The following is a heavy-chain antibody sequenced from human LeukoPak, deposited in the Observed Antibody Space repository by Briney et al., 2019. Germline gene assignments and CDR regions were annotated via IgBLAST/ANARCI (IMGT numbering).Heavy chain of an antibody. V-gene: IGHV3-23*01. CDR1: GFTFSSYG. Sequence: GGSLRLSCAASGFTFSSYGMSWVRQAPGKGLEWVSGISGSGGSTYYADSVKGRFTISSDNSKNTLYLQMNSLRAEDTAVYYCAKRGAEVGATVAPGDYWGQGTLVTVSS. D-gene: IGHD1-26*01. CDR3: AKRGAEVGATVAPGDY. CDR2: ISGSGGST. J-gene: IGHJ4*02.